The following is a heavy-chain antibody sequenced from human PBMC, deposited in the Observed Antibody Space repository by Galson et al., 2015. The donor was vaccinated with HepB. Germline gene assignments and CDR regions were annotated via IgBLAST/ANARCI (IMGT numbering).Heavy chain of an antibody. CDR2: IYQTAAL. Sequence: SETLSLTCTVSGDSITSSSDYWGWIRQPPGKGLEWVGNIYQTAALYDNPSLKSRVTISVDTSKNQFSLRLTSVTAADTAVYYCARLSTIAAFFDYWGQGHLVTVSS. CDR3: ARLSTIAAFFDY. V-gene: IGHV4-39*01. J-gene: IGHJ4*02. D-gene: IGHD5-12*01. CDR1: GDSITSSSDY.